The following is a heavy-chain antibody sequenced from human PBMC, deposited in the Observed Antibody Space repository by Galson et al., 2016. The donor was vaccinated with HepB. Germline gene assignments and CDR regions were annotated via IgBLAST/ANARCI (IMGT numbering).Heavy chain of an antibody. J-gene: IGHJ6*02. CDR1: GLTFGSYT. D-gene: IGHD1-1*01. CDR2: ITSSGSLT. V-gene: IGHV3-21*01. CDR3: ARSYGIRAGTTVYGMDV. Sequence: SLRLSCAASGLTFGSYTMTWVRQAPGKGLEWVSAITSSGSLTYYADSVKGRFTISRDNAKKSLYLQMNSLRAEDTAVYYRARSYGIRAGTTVYGMDVWGQGTTVTVSS.